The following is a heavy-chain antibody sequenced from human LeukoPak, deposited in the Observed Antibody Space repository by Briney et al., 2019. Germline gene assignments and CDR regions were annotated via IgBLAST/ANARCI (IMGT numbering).Heavy chain of an antibody. CDR3: ARYHQPSGPNWLDR. J-gene: IGHJ5*02. Sequence: SETLSLTCTVSGGSISTYFWTWIRQFPGRGLEWIGYIYYTGTTNYNPSLKSRVTISVDTSKNQFSLSLSSVTAADTAVYYCARYHQPSGPNWLDRWGQGTLVTVSS. CDR2: IYYTGTT. CDR1: GGSISTYF. D-gene: IGHD2-15*01. V-gene: IGHV4-59*01.